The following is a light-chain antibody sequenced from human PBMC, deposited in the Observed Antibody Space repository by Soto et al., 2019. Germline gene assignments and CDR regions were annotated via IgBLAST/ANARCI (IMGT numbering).Light chain of an antibody. Sequence: QPVLTQPPSASETPGQRVTISCSGGNSNIGNRPVHWFQQLPGTAPKLLIYKDLQRPSGVPDRFSGSKSGTSASLAISGLRSDDEADYYCLTWDDSLRGWVFGGGTKPTVL. CDR3: LTWDDSLRGWV. CDR1: NSNIGNRP. J-gene: IGLJ3*02. CDR2: KDL. V-gene: IGLV1-47*01.